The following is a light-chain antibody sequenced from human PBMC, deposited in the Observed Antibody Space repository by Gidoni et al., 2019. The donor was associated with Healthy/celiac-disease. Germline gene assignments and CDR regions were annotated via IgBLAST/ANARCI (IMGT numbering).Light chain of an antibody. CDR2: GNS. CDR3: QSYDSSLSGWV. J-gene: IGLJ3*02. V-gene: IGLV1-40*01. Sequence: QSVLTQQPSVAGAPGQRVTISCTGSSTNIGAGYDVHWYQQLPGTAPKLLIYGNSNRPSGVPDRFSGSTSGTSASLAITGLQAEGEADYYCQSYDSSLSGWVFGGGTKLTVL. CDR1: STNIGAGYD.